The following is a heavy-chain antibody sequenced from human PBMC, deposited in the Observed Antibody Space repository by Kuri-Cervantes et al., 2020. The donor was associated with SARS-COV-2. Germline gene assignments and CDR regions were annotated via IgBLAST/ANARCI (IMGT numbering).Heavy chain of an antibody. Sequence: GGSLRLSCAASGFTFSSYAMSWVRQAPGKGLEWVSAISGSGGSTYYADSAKGRFTISRDNSKNTLYLQMNSLRAEDTAVYYCAKVENYGNAFDIWGQGTMVTVSS. V-gene: IGHV3-23*01. CDR3: AKVENYGNAFDI. CDR1: GFTFSSYA. CDR2: ISGSGGST. D-gene: IGHD1-7*01. J-gene: IGHJ3*02.